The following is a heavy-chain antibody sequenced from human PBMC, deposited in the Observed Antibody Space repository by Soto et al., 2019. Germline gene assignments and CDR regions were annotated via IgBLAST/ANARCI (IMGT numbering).Heavy chain of an antibody. V-gene: IGHV3-21*01. Sequence: GGSLRLSCAASGFTFSSYSMNWVRQAPGKGLEWVSSISSSSSYIYYADSVKGRLTISRDNAKNSLYLQMNSLRAEDTAVYYCATPSLTIFGVVIIRWGQGTLVTVSS. CDR2: ISSSSSYI. CDR3: ATPSLTIFGVVIIR. CDR1: GFTFSSYS. D-gene: IGHD3-3*01. J-gene: IGHJ4*02.